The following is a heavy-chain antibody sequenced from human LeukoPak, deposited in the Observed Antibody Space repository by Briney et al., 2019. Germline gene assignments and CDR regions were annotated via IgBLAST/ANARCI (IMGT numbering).Heavy chain of an antibody. Sequence: SETLSLTCAVSGGPIIASYWSWIRQPPGKRLEWIGYTHYSGTGNYNPSLKSRVTISIDTSKNRFSPNCARVRFYDTTGYSTSYYLDYWGQGALVTVSS. D-gene: IGHD3-22*01. CDR3: SYYLDY. V-gene: IGHV4-59*01. J-gene: IGHJ4*02. CDR2: THYSGTG. CDR1: GGPIIASY.